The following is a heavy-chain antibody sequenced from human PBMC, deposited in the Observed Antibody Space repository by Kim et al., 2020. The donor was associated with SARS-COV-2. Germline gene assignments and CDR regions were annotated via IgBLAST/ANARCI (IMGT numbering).Heavy chain of an antibody. CDR1: GFTVSSNY. CDR2: IYSGGST. J-gene: IGHJ6*02. V-gene: IGHV3-53*01. D-gene: IGHD6-13*01. CDR3: ASFYSNLYGMDV. Sequence: GGSLRLSCAASGFTVSSNYMSWVRQAPGKGLEWVSVIYSGGSTYYADSVKGRFTISRDNSKNTLYLQMNSLRAEDTAVYYCASFYSNLYGMDVWGQGTTVTVSS.